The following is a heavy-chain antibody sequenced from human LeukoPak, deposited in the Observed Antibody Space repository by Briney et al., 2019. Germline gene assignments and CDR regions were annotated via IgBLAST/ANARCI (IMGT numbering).Heavy chain of an antibody. D-gene: IGHD6-13*01. V-gene: IGHV4-30-4*08. Sequence: SQTLSLTCTVSGGSISSGDYYWSWIRQPPGKGLEWIGYIYYSGSTYYNPSLKSRVTISVYTSKNQFSLKLSSVTAADTAVYYCARGGQQLVLDFDYWGQGTLVTVSS. J-gene: IGHJ4*02. CDR1: GGSISSGDYY. CDR2: IYYSGST. CDR3: ARGGQQLVLDFDY.